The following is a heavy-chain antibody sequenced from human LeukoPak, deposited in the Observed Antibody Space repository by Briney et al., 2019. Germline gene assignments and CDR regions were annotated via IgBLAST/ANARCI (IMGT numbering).Heavy chain of an antibody. CDR3: ANMIIDRRGDGFDY. Sequence: GGSVRLSCAASGFSFNTYAMTWVRQAPGKGLEWVSTIRASVDTTYYADSVRGRFTISRDNSKSTLYLQMNSLRAEDTAIYYCANMIIDRRGDGFDYWGQGTLVTVSS. J-gene: IGHJ4*02. CDR1: GFSFNTYA. D-gene: IGHD3-16*01. V-gene: IGHV3-23*01. CDR2: IRASVDTT.